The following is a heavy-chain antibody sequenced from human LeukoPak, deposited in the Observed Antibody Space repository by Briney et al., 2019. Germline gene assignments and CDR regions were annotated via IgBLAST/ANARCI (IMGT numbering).Heavy chain of an antibody. CDR1: GFTFSSYS. Sequence: GGSLRPSCAASGFTFSSYSMNWVRQAPGKGLEWVSYISSSSSTIYYADSVKGRFTISRDNAKNSLYLQMNSLRAEDTAVYYCARDVGGGTKSYWGQGTLVTVSS. J-gene: IGHJ4*02. V-gene: IGHV3-48*01. D-gene: IGHD1-7*01. CDR3: ARDVGGGTKSY. CDR2: ISSSSSTI.